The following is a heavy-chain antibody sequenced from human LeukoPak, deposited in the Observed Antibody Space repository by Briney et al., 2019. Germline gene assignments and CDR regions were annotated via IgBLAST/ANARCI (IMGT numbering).Heavy chain of an antibody. Sequence: PGGSLRLSCAASGFTFDDYTMHWVRQTPEKGLEWVSLINWDGDSTYYADSVKGRFTISRDNGENSLYLQMNNLRTEDTALYYCAKDGTTDYDSSGSPYWYFDLWGRGTLVTVSS. CDR1: GFTFDDYT. CDR3: AKDGTTDYDSSGSPYWYFDL. V-gene: IGHV3-43*01. CDR2: INWDGDST. J-gene: IGHJ2*01. D-gene: IGHD3-22*01.